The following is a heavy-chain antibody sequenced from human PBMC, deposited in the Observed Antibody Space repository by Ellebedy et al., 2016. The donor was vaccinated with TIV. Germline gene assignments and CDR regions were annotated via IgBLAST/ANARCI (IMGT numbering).Heavy chain of an antibody. CDR2: IIPLLGIP. CDR3: ARDKPGGDNWFDP. D-gene: IGHD3-16*01. V-gene: IGHV1-69*10. Sequence: AASVKVSCMASGGTFSNYAISWVRQAPGQGLEWMGVIIPLLGIPNYAQKFQGRVTFTSDTSASTAYMELSSLRSEDTAVYYCARDKPGGDNWFDPWGQGTLVTVSS. J-gene: IGHJ5*02. CDR1: GGTFSNYA.